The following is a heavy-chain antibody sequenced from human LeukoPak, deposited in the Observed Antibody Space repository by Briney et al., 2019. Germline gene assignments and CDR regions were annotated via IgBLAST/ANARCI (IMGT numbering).Heavy chain of an antibody. CDR1: GGTFSSYA. D-gene: IGHD3-10*01. CDR2: IIPILGIA. Sequence: SVKVSCKASGGTFSSYAISWVRQAPGQGLEWMGRIIPILGIANYAQKFQGRVTITADKSTSTAYMELSSLRSEDTAVYYCARDVRGYYGSGSPIDYWGQGTLVTVSS. J-gene: IGHJ4*02. V-gene: IGHV1-69*04. CDR3: ARDVRGYYGSGSPIDY.